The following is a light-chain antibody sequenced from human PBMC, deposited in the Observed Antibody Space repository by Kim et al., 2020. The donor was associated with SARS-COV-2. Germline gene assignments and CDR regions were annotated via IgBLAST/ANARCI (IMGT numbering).Light chain of an antibody. J-gene: IGLJ2*01. V-gene: IGLV1-44*01. CDR2: SNQ. Sequence: SGTSSNYRSRTINSCQQHPATAPYPLIFSNQQRPSRAPDPFSVSKSSTAASLALTGLQTEDVADYYCSAWDDNLNGRCVFGGGTQLTVL. CDR1: SSNYRSRT. CDR3: SAWDDNLNGRCV.